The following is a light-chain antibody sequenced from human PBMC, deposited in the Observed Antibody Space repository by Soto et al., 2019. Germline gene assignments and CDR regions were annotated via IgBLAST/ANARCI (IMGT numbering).Light chain of an antibody. CDR2: DVS. V-gene: IGLV2-14*03. Sequence: QSALTQPASVYGSPGQSITISCTGTSSDVGGYNYVSWYQQHPGKAPKLMIYDVSERPSGVSNRFSGSKSGNTASLTISGLQAEDEADYYCSSYTTSSPHVVFGGGTKLTVL. J-gene: IGLJ2*01. CDR3: SSYTTSSPHVV. CDR1: SSDVGGYNY.